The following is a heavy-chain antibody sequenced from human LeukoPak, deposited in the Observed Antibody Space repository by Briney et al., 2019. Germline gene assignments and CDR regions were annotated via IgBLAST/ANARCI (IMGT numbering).Heavy chain of an antibody. V-gene: IGHV3-48*02. CDR3: TRDGRAPDVVPFDH. J-gene: IGHJ4*02. D-gene: IGHD2-21*01. CDR1: GFTFSSYA. Sequence: PGRSLRLSCAASGFTFSSYAMDWVRQAPGKGPEWVSYINGLSSAIYYADSVKGRFTISRENAKNSLSLQMHSLRDEDTAVYYCTRDGRAPDVVPFDHWGQGTLVTVSS. CDR2: INGLSSAI.